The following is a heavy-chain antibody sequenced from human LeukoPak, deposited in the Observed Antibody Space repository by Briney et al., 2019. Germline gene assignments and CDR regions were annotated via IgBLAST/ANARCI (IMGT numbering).Heavy chain of an antibody. CDR3: AKGTMIVVLEGY. CDR1: GFTFSSYA. CDR2: ISGGGGST. D-gene: IGHD3-22*01. Sequence: GGSLRLSCAASGFTFSSYAMSWVRQAPGKGLEWVSLISGGGGSTHYADSVKGRFTISRDNSMNTLYLQMNSLRAEDTAVYYCAKGTMIVVLEGYWGQGTLVTVSS. V-gene: IGHV3-23*01. J-gene: IGHJ4*02.